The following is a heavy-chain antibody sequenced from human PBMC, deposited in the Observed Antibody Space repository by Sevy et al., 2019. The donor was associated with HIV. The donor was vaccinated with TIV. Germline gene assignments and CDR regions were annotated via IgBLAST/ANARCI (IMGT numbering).Heavy chain of an antibody. Sequence: SETLSLTCAVYGGSFSGYYWSWIRQPPGKGLEWIGEINHSGSTNYNPSLKSRVTISVDASKNQFSLKLSSVTTADTAVYYCARHCGSTSCSHAFDIWGQGTMVTVSS. D-gene: IGHD2-2*01. CDR3: ARHCGSTSCSHAFDI. CDR2: INHSGST. J-gene: IGHJ3*02. V-gene: IGHV4-34*01. CDR1: GGSFSGYY.